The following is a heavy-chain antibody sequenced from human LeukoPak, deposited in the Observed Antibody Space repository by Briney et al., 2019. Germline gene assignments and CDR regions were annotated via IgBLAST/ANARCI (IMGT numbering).Heavy chain of an antibody. Sequence: PGGSLRLSCAASGFTFSSYAMSWVRQAPGKGLEWVSAISGSGGSTYYADSVKGRFTISRDNSKNTLYLQMNSLRAEDTAVYYCAKSELDSIAARPGAFDIWGQGTMVTVSS. D-gene: IGHD6-6*01. CDR1: GFTFSSYA. CDR2: ISGSGGST. J-gene: IGHJ3*02. V-gene: IGHV3-23*01. CDR3: AKSELDSIAARPGAFDI.